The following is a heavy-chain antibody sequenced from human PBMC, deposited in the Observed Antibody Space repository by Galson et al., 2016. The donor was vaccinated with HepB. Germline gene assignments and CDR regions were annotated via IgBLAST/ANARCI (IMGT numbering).Heavy chain of an antibody. Sequence: SLRLSCAASGFKFSDHYMSWIRQAPGKGLEWISYISSTGSHGDYADFVKGRFTISRDDAKNSLFLQMNGLRADDTAVYYCASFHYWDSNGHRKVNGFEKWGQGTMVSVSS. D-gene: IGHD3-22*01. J-gene: IGHJ3*02. V-gene: IGHV3-11*06. CDR1: GFKFSDHY. CDR3: ASFHYWDSNGHRKVNGFEK. CDR2: ISSTGSHG.